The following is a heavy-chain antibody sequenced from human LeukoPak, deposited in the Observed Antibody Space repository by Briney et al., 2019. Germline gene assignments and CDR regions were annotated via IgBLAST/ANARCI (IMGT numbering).Heavy chain of an antibody. CDR2: ISGSGGIT. J-gene: IGHJ4*02. Sequence: HTGGSLRLSCAASGFTFYTSGMGWVRQAPGKGLERVSAISGSGGITYYADSVKGRFTISRDDSKNTLYLQMNSLKAEDTAVYYCAIEQWELKYWGQGTLVTVSS. V-gene: IGHV3-23*01. CDR1: GFTFYTSG. D-gene: IGHD1-26*01. CDR3: AIEQWELKY.